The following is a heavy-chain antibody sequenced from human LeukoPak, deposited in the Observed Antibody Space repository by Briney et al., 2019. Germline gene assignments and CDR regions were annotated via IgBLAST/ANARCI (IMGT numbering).Heavy chain of an antibody. Sequence: PGGSLRLSCAASGFTFSSYAMSWVRQAPGKGLEWVSAISGSGGSTYYADSVKGRFTISRDNPKNTLYLQMNSLRAEDTAVYYCANGAGQYYYGSGSYNYWGQGTLVTVSS. CDR1: GFTFSSYA. V-gene: IGHV3-23*01. J-gene: IGHJ4*02. D-gene: IGHD3-10*01. CDR2: ISGSGGST. CDR3: ANGAGQYYYGSGSYNY.